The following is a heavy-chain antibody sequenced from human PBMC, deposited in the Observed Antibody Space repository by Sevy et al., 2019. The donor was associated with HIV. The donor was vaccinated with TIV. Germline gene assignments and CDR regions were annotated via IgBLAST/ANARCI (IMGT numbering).Heavy chain of an antibody. CDR3: VSLFLSYRSGWSYFDY. J-gene: IGHJ4*02. CDR1: GFTVNDKY. CDR2: IFSSGST. V-gene: IGHV3-66*02. Sequence: GGSLRLSCAISGFTVNDKYIIWVRQAPGKGLEWVSVIFSSGSTYYADSAKGRFTISRDNSKNTVDLQRNSVIAEDTAVYYCVSLFLSYRSGWSYFDYWGQGTLVTVSS. D-gene: IGHD6-19*01.